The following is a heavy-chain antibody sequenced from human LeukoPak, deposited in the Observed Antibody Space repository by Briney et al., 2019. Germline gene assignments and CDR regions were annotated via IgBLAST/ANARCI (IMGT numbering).Heavy chain of an antibody. V-gene: IGHV4-34*01. D-gene: IGHD4-23*01. J-gene: IGHJ3*02. CDR1: GGSFSGYY. CDR3: ARVSGNSAAGDAFDI. Sequence: KPSETLSLTCAVYGGSFSGYYWSWIRQPPGRGLEWIWEINHSGSTSYNPSLKSRVTISVDTSKNQFSLKLNSVTAADTAVYYCARVSGNSAAGDAFDIWGQGTTVTVSS. CDR2: INHSGST.